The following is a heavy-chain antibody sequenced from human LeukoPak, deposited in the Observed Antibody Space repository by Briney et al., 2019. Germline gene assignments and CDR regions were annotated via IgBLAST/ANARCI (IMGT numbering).Heavy chain of an antibody. CDR1: GFTFSGSA. V-gene: IGHV3-73*01. J-gene: IGHJ4*02. CDR3: TRHVMGVGATDYFDY. Sequence: PGGSLKLSCAASGFTFSGSAVHWVRQASGKGLEWVGRIRSKANSYATAYAALVKGRFTISRDDSKNTAYLQMNSLKTEDTAVYYCTRHVMGVGATDYFDYWGQGTLVTVAS. CDR2: IRSKANSYAT. D-gene: IGHD1-26*01.